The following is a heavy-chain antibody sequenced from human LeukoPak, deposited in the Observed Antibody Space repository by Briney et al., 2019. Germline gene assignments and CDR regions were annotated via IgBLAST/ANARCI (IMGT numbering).Heavy chain of an antibody. J-gene: IGHJ4*02. CDR3: ARRQWLEGGSFDY. V-gene: IGHV4-34*01. Sequence: SETLSLTCAVYGGSFSGYYWSWIRQPPGKGLEWIGEINHSGSTNYNPSLKSRVTISVDTSKNQFSLKLSSVTAADTAVYYCARRQWLEGGSFDYWGQGTLVTVSS. CDR1: GGSFSGYY. D-gene: IGHD6-19*01. CDR2: INHSGST.